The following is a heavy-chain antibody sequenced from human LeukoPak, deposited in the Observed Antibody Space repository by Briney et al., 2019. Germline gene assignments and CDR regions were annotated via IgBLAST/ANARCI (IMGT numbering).Heavy chain of an antibody. CDR2: ISSSDSAI. D-gene: IGHD2-21*02. J-gene: IGHJ4*02. CDR3: ASPHCGGDCPIDY. Sequence: GGSLRLSCAGSGFTFSDYYMSWIRQAPGKGLEWLSYISSSDSAIYYAASVKGRFTISRDNAKNSLFLQMNSLRAEDTAVYYCASPHCGGDCPIDYWGQGTLVTVSS. CDR1: GFTFSDYY. V-gene: IGHV3-11*04.